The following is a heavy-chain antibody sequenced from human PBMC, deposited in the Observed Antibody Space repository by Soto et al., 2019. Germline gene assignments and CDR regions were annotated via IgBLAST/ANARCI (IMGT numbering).Heavy chain of an antibody. CDR1: GASVSSGGFS. D-gene: IGHD1-26*01. J-gene: IGHJ4*02. CDR2: ISYSGST. V-gene: IGHV4-61*08. Sequence: SETLSLTCTVAGASVSSGGFSWGWIRQPPWKGLEWIGSISYSGSTTYYPSLRSRVTISVDTSKNQFSLRLNSVTAADTAIYFCARVTFLIVGSVFSTPFDFWGQGXLVTVYS. CDR3: ARVTFLIVGSVFSTPFDF.